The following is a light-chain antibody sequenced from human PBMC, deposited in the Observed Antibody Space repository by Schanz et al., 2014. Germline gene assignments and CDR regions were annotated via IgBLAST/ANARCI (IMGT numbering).Light chain of an antibody. J-gene: IGLJ2*01. CDR1: SSDVGGYNY. CDR2: DVS. Sequence: QSALTQPASVSGSPGQSITISCTGTSSDVGGYNYVSWYQHHPGKAPKLMIYDVSNRPSGVSDRFSGSKSGNTASLTISGLQAEDEADYYCQSYESSLSGVVFGGGTKLTVL. V-gene: IGLV2-14*03. CDR3: QSYESSLSGVV.